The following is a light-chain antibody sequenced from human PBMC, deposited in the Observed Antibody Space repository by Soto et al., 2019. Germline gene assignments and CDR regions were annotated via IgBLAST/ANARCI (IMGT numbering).Light chain of an antibody. CDR1: QSVSSSY. Sequence: EIVLTQSPGTLSLSPGERATLSCRASQSVSSSYLAWYQQKPGQAPRLLIYGASSRATGIPDRFSGSGSGTDFTLTISRLAPEDSAVYHCQQYGRSPTFGQGTKVEIK. V-gene: IGKV3-20*01. CDR2: GAS. J-gene: IGKJ1*01. CDR3: QQYGRSPT.